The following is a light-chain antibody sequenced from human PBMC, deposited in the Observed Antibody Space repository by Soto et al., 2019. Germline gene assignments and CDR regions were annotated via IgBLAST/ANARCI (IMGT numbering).Light chain of an antibody. CDR3: MQTIQLLLT. J-gene: IGKJ4*02. CDR2: EVF. V-gene: IGKV2D-29*01. Sequence: DVVMTQTPLSLSVTPGQPASISCKASQSLLHTDGKTYLYWYLQKPGHPPQLLIYEVFNRFSGVPDRFSGSGSWTDFTLKISRVEAEDVGTYSCMQTIQLLLTCGGGTKVEI. CDR1: QSLLHTDGKTY.